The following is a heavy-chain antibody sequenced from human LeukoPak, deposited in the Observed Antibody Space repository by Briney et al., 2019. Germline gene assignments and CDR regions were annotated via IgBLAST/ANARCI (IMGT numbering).Heavy chain of an antibody. Sequence: GVPLRLSCAASGFTFSNAWMTWVRQAPGKGREGGGFIRSKAYGGTTEYAASVKGRFTISRADSKSIAYLQMNSLKTEDTAVYYCTSKDPYYFEYWGQGALVTVSS. CDR2: IRSKAYGGTT. CDR3: TSKDPYYFEY. V-gene: IGHV3-49*04. J-gene: IGHJ4*02. CDR1: GFTFSNAW.